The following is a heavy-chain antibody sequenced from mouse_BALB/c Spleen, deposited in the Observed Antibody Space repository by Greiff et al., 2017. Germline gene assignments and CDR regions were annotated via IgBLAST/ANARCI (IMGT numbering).Heavy chain of an antibody. V-gene: IGHV1-15*01. CDR2: IDPETGGT. Sequence: QVQLKESGAELVRPGASVTLSCKASGYTFTDYEMHWVKQTPVHGLEWIGAIDPETGGTAYNQKFKGKATLTADKSSSTAYMELRSLTSEDSAVYYCTRDGRGFAYWGQGTLVTVSA. CDR3: TRDGRGFAY. J-gene: IGHJ3*01. CDR1: GYTFTDYE. D-gene: IGHD1-1*01.